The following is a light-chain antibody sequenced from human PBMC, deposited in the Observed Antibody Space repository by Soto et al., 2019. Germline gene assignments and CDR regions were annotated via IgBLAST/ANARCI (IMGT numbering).Light chain of an antibody. J-gene: IGKJ1*01. Sequence: EIVMTQSPATLSVSPGERATLSCRASQSVDSKLAWYQQKPGQGPRLLIYGASSRATGIPARFSGSGSGTEFTLTISSLPSEDFAVYYYQDYSSWLWTFGQGTKVEIK. CDR3: QDYSSWLWT. V-gene: IGKV3-15*01. CDR2: GAS. CDR1: QSVDSK.